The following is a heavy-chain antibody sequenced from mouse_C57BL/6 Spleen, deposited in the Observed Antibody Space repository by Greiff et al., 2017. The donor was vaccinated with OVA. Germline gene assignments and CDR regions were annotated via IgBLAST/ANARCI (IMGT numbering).Heavy chain of an antibody. CDR2: IDPSDSET. V-gene: IGHV1-52*01. D-gene: IGHD1-1*01. J-gene: IGHJ1*03. CDR3: AFYYGSSYGYCDV. CDR1: GYTFTSYW. Sequence: QVQLQQPGAELVRPGSSVKLSCKASGYTFTSYWMHWVKQRPIQGLEWIGNIDPSDSETHYNQKFKDKATLTVDKSSSTAYMQLSSLTSEDSAVYYCAFYYGSSYGYCDVWGTGTTVTVSS.